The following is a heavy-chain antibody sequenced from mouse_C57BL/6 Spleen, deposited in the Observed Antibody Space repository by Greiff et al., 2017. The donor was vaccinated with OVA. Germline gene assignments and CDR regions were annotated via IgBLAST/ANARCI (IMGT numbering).Heavy chain of an antibody. J-gene: IGHJ2*01. CDR1: GYSFTSYY. Sequence: QVQLQQSGPELVKPGASVKISCKASGYSFTSYYIHWVKQRPGQGLEWIGWIYPGSGNTKYNEKFKGKATLTADTSSSTAYMQLSSLTSEDSAVYYCARWDDYYFDYWGQGTTLTVSS. V-gene: IGHV1-66*01. D-gene: IGHD2-4*01. CDR2: IYPGSGNT. CDR3: ARWDDYYFDY.